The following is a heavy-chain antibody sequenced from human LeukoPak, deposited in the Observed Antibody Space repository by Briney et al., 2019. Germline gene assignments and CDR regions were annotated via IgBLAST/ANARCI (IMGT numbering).Heavy chain of an antibody. Sequence: ASVKVSCKASGYTFTSYGISWVRQAPGQGLEWMGWISAYNGNTNYAQKPQGRVTMTTDTSTSTAYMELRSLRSDDTAVYYCARDGSGSYYNVRPYYYYMDVWGKGTTVTVSS. J-gene: IGHJ6*03. CDR3: ARDGSGSYYNVRPYYYYMDV. CDR2: ISAYNGNT. V-gene: IGHV1-18*01. D-gene: IGHD3-10*01. CDR1: GYTFTSYG.